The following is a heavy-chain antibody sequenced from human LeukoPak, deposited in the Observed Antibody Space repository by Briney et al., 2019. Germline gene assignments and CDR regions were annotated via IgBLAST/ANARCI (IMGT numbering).Heavy chain of an antibody. CDR1: GFTFSGYS. Sequence: RGSLRLSCAASGFTFSGYSMNWVRQAPGKGLEWVAVIWYDGSSKYYADPVKGRFTISRDTSKNTLYLQMNSLRAEDTAVYYCAKSSTYSSGAHAYDIWGQGTLVTVPS. V-gene: IGHV3-33*08. D-gene: IGHD6-19*01. J-gene: IGHJ3*02. CDR3: AKSSTYSSGAHAYDI. CDR2: IWYDGSSK.